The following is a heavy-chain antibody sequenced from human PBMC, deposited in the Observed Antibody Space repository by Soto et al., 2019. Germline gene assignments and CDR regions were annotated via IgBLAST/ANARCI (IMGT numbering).Heavy chain of an antibody. V-gene: IGHV4-31*03. J-gene: IGHJ5*02. CDR2: IYHSGTT. D-gene: IGHD2-15*01. Sequence: KSSETLSLTCTVSGDSISRGGYWWNWIRQHPDKGLEWIGYIYHSGTTYYNPSPKSRVAISVDTSKNQFSLKLSSVTAADTAVYYCARDSSGGSYWFDPWGQGTLVTVSS. CDR1: GDSISRGGYW. CDR3: ARDSSGGSYWFDP.